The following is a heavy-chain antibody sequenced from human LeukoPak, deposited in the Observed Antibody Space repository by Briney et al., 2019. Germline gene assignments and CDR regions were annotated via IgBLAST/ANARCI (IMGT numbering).Heavy chain of an antibody. CDR2: INPKTGGT. CDR1: GYTFTDSY. J-gene: IGHJ4*02. V-gene: IGHV1-2*02. Sequence: SVKVSFKASGYTFTDSYMHWVRPAPGQGLEWMGWINPKTGGTNYAQRFQGRVTMTRDTSIRTAYMELNSLRSDDTAVYYCARDGRLTIFVRGIITEGSPPKNWGQGTLVTVSS. CDR3: ARDGRLTIFVRGIITEGSPPKN. D-gene: IGHD3-10*01.